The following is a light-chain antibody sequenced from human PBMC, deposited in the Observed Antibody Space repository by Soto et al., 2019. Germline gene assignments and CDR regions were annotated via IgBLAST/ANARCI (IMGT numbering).Light chain of an antibody. Sequence: IQMTQSPSSLSASEGDRVTITCRASQSVDAYLHWFQQKPGKPPKLLIYAASTLQSGVPSRFSGSGSETDFTLTISSLQPEDFATYDCQQSHSAPYTFGQWTKVEIK. CDR1: QSVDAY. V-gene: IGKV1-39*01. CDR3: QQSHSAPYT. J-gene: IGKJ2*01. CDR2: AAS.